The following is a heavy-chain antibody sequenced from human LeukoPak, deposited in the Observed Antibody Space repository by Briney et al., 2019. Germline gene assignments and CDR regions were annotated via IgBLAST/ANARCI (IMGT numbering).Heavy chain of an antibody. J-gene: IGHJ4*02. D-gene: IGHD2-15*01. CDR1: GFTFGDYA. CDR3: SADYCSGTNWYYY. Sequence: SGGSLRLSCTASGFTFGDYAMSWVRQAPGKGLEWVGFIRSKAYGGTTEYAASVKGRFTISRDDSKNTAYLQMNSLKTEDAAVYYCSADYCSGTNWYYYWGQGTLVTVSS. CDR2: IRSKAYGGTT. V-gene: IGHV3-49*04.